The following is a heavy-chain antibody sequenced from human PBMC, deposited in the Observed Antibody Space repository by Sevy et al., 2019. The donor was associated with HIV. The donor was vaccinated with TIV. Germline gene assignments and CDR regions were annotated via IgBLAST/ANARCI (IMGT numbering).Heavy chain of an antibody. J-gene: IGHJ5*02. D-gene: IGHD4-4*01. V-gene: IGHV4-34*01. CDR2: INHSGST. Sequence: SETLSLTCAVYGGSFSGYYWSWIRQPPGKGLEWIGEINHSGSTNYNRSLKSRVTISVDTSKNQFSLKLSSVTAADTAVYYCARLQIDDYSKNWFDPWGQGTLVTVSS. CDR1: GGSFSGYY. CDR3: ARLQIDDYSKNWFDP.